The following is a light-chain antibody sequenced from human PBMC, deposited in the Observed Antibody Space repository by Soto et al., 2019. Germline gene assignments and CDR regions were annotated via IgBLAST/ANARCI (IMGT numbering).Light chain of an antibody. J-gene: IGKJ2*01. CDR3: QQSHGIPYT. CDR2: AAS. Sequence: DIQMTQSPSSLSASVGDRVTITCRASQTITGYLNWYQQRPGKAPKLLIYAASSLQSGVPSSFSGSGSGTDFTLTSNSLQPEDFATYYCQQSHGIPYTFGQGTKLEIK. CDR1: QTITGY. V-gene: IGKV1-39*01.